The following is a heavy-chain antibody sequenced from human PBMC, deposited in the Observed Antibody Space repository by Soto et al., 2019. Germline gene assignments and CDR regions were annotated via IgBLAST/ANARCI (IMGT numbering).Heavy chain of an antibody. Sequence: EGQLVESGGGLVKPGESLKLSCEASGFSFSSYAMNWVRQAPGKGLEWVSSISSSSDYIYYADSVKGRFTVSRDNARKSLYLQLSSLTAEDTAVYYCTRDSPRPGFAFDFWGQGTMVTVSS. J-gene: IGHJ3*01. CDR1: GFSFSSYA. CDR3: TRDSPRPGFAFDF. CDR2: ISSSSDYI. V-gene: IGHV3-21*01.